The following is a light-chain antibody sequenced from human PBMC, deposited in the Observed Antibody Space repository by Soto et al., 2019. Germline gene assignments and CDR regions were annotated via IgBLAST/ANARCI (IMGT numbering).Light chain of an antibody. V-gene: IGLV1-40*01. CDR1: SSNIGAGHD. CDR3: QSYDRSLSGQEV. CDR2: GNS. Sequence: LTQPPSVSGAPGQRVTISCTGSSSNIGAGHDVHWYQHLPGTAPKLLIYGNSNRPSGVPDRFSGSKSGTSASLAITGLKAEDEADYYCQSYDRSLSGQEVFGTGKKVTVL. J-gene: IGLJ1*01.